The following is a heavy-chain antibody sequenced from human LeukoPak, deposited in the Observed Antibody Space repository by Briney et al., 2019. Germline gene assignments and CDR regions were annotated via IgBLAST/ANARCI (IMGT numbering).Heavy chain of an antibody. CDR1: GVTFSRYA. CDR2: ISGTGGTT. V-gene: IGHV3-23*01. J-gene: IGHJ5*02. CDR3: TTLRTLPFPPPDT. Sequence: GSLRLSCAASGVTFSRYAMRWVREAPGKGVEWVSAISGTGGTTYYADSVKGRFTISRDNSKNTLYLQMTSLRPQETSVHCCTTLRTLPFPPPDTWGPGTLVHVSS.